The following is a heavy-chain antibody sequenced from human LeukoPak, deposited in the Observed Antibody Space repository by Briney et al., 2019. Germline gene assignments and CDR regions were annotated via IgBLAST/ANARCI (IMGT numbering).Heavy chain of an antibody. J-gene: IGHJ4*02. CDR3: AKGLRGGDTYYYDSSGYQPFDY. CDR1: GFTFSSYG. CDR2: IWYDGSNK. Sequence: PGRSLRLSCAASGFTFSSYGMHWVRQAPGKGLEWVAVIWYDGSNKYYADSVKGRFTISRDNSKNTLYLQMNSLRAEDTAVYYCAKGLRGGDTYYYDSSGYQPFDYWGQGTLVTVSS. D-gene: IGHD3-22*01. V-gene: IGHV3-33*06.